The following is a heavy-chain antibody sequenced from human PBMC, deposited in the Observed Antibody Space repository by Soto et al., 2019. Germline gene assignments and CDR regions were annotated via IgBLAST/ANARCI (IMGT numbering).Heavy chain of an antibody. Sequence: EVQLVESGGGLVQPGGSLRLSCAASGFTFSSYWMHWVRQAPGKGLVWVSRINSDGSSTSYADSVKGRFTISRDNAKNTLYLQMNSLRAEDTAVYYCARGLWEHAHLGPPTYGMDVWGQGTTVTVSS. CDR2: INSDGSST. D-gene: IGHD1-26*01. V-gene: IGHV3-74*01. CDR3: ARGLWEHAHLGPPTYGMDV. CDR1: GFTFSSYW. J-gene: IGHJ6*02.